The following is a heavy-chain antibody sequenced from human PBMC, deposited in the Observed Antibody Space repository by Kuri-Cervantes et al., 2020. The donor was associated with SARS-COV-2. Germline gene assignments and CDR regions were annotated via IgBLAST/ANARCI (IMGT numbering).Heavy chain of an antibody. D-gene: IGHD1-1*01. CDR2: INPNSGGT. J-gene: IGHJ4*02. V-gene: IGHV1-8*03. Sequence: ASVKVSCKASGYTFTSYDINWVRQATGQGLEWMGWINPNSGGTNYAQKFQGRVTITADKSTSTAYMELSSLRSEDTAVYYCALDPRVRSRPLSYWGQGTLVTVSS. CDR3: ALDPRVRSRPLSY. CDR1: GYTFTSYD.